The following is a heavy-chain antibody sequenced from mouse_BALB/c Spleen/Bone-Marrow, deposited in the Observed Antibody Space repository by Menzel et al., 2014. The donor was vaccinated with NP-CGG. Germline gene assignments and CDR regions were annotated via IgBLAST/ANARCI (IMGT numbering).Heavy chain of an antibody. Sequence: EVQRVESGGDLVKPGGSLKLSCAASGFTFSSYGMSWVRRTPDKRLEWVATISSGGSYTYYPDSVKGRFTISRDNAKNTLYLQMSSLKSEDTAMYYCARGGGAYYGNYWFAYWGQGTLVTVSA. J-gene: IGHJ3*01. CDR3: ARGGGAYYGNYWFAY. D-gene: IGHD2-10*01. CDR1: GFTFSSYG. CDR2: ISSGGSYT. V-gene: IGHV5-6*01.